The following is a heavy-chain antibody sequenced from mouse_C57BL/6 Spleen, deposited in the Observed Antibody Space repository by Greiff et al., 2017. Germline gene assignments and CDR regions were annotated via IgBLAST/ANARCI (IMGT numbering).Heavy chain of an antibody. Sequence: QVQLQQPGAELVKPGASVKVSCKASGYTFTSYWMHWVKQRPGQGLEWIGRIHPSDRDTNYNQKFKGKATLTVDKSSSTAYMQLSGLTSEDSAVYYCAIMTGTYWYFDVWGTGTTVTVSS. V-gene: IGHV1-74*01. CDR1: GYTFTSYW. CDR2: IHPSDRDT. D-gene: IGHD4-1*01. J-gene: IGHJ1*03. CDR3: AIMTGTYWYFDV.